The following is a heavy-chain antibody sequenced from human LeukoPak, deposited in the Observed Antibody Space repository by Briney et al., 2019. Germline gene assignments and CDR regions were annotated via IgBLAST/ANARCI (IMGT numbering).Heavy chain of an antibody. V-gene: IGHV1-2*02. D-gene: IGHD2-2*01. CDR2: INPNSGGT. CDR3: ASSIVYCSSTSCYFN. J-gene: IGHJ4*02. CDR1: GYTFTGYY. Sequence: ASVTVSCKASGYTFTGYYMHWVRQAPGQGLEWMGWINPNSGGTNYAQKFQGRVTMTRDTSISTAYMELSRLRSDDTAVYYCASSIVYCSSTSCYFNWGQGTLVTVSS.